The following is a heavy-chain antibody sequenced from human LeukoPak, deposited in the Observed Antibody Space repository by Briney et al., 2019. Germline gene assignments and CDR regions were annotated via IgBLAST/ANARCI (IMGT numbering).Heavy chain of an antibody. Sequence: PGGSLRLSCAASGFTFSSYAMSWVRQAPGKGLEWVSAISGSGGSTYYADSVKGRFTISRDNSKDTLYLQMNSLRAEDTAVYYCAKDFLNSRVGGNFFDYWGQGTLVTVSS. D-gene: IGHD2-15*01. J-gene: IGHJ4*02. CDR3: AKDFLNSRVGGNFFDY. CDR2: ISGSGGST. V-gene: IGHV3-23*01. CDR1: GFTFSSYA.